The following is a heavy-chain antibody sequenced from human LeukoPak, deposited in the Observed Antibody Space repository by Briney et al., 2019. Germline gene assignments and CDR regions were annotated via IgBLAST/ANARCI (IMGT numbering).Heavy chain of an antibody. D-gene: IGHD3-10*01. CDR1: GGSISSSSYY. Sequence: TSETLSLTCTVSGGSISSSSYYWGWIRQPAGKGLEWIGSIYHSGSTYYNPSLKSRVTISVDTSKNQFSLKLSSVTAADTAVYYRAREYYYGSGSYRPWGQGTLVTVSS. J-gene: IGHJ5*02. V-gene: IGHV4-39*07. CDR3: AREYYYGSGSYRP. CDR2: IYHSGST.